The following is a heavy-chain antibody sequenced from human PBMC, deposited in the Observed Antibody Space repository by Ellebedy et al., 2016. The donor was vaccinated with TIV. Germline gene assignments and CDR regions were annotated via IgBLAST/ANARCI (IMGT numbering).Heavy chain of an antibody. CDR1: GFAFGDYA. CDR3: AGSTGWSGEGGY. CDR2: ISWHSGSV. V-gene: IGHV3-9*01. J-gene: IGHJ4*02. Sequence: GGSLRLSXVASGFAFGDYAMHWVRQTPGKGLEWVAGISWHSGSVDYADSVQGRFTISRDNAKNSVYLHMSSLRAEDTAVYYCAGSTGWSGEGGYWGQGTLVTVSS. D-gene: IGHD2-2*01.